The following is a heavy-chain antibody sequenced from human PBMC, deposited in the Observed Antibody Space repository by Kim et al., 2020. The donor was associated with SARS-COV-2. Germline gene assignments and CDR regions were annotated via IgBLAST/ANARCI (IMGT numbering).Heavy chain of an antibody. V-gene: IGHV4-31*02. Sequence: SRVTISVDTSKNQFSLKLSSVTAADTAVYYCARDLSRYYDSSGSPFGGDVWGQGTTVTVSS. CDR3: ARDLSRYYDSSGSPFGGDV. D-gene: IGHD3-22*01. J-gene: IGHJ6*02.